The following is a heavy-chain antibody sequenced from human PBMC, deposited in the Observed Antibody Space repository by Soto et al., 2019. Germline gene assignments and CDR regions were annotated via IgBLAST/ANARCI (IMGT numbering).Heavy chain of an antibody. V-gene: IGHV3-21*01. J-gene: IGHJ4*02. D-gene: IGHD3-9*01. Sequence: GGSLRLSCAASGFTFSSYSMNWVRQAPGKGLEWVSSISSSSRYIYYADSVKGRFTISRDNAKNSLYLQMNSLRAEDTAVYYCARGPSYYDILTGPFDYWGQGTLVTVSS. CDR1: GFTFSSYS. CDR3: ARGPSYYDILTGPFDY. CDR2: ISSSSRYI.